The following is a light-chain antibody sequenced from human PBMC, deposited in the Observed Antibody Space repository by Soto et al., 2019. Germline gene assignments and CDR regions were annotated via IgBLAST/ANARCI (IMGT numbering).Light chain of an antibody. J-gene: IGKJ1*01. CDR3: QHYNSFPLT. Sequence: DIQMTQTPSTLSASVGDRVTITCRASQSISSWLAWYQQKPGKAPKLLIYDASSLESGVPSRFSGSGSGTEFTLTISSLQPDDFATYYCQHYNSFPLTCGQGTKVEVK. CDR2: DAS. V-gene: IGKV1-5*01. CDR1: QSISSW.